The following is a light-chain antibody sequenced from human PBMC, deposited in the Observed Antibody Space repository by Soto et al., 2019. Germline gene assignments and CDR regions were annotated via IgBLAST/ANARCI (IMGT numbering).Light chain of an antibody. CDR2: EAS. V-gene: IGKV3-11*01. Sequence: EIVLTQSPATLSLSPGDGATLSCRASQSITKFLAWYQQRPGQPPRLLIYEASETASGVPARFSGSGSGADFTLTSSSLEPEDFASYFCQQRLTGPWTFGQGTSVEI. CDR1: QSITKF. CDR3: QQRLTGPWT. J-gene: IGKJ1*01.